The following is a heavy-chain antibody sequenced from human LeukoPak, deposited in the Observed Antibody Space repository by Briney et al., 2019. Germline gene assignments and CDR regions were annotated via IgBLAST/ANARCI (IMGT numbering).Heavy chain of an antibody. J-gene: IGHJ5*02. CDR3: ARSNSAAAGIFGGYNWFDP. V-gene: IGHV1-3*01. D-gene: IGHD6-13*01. CDR1: GYTFTSYA. CDR2: INAGNGNT. Sequence: ASVKVSCKASGYTFTSYAMHWVRQAPGQRLEWMGWINAGNGNTKYSQKFQGRVTITRDTSASTAYMELSSLRSEDTAVYYCARSNSAAAGIFGGYNWFDPWGQGTLVTVSS.